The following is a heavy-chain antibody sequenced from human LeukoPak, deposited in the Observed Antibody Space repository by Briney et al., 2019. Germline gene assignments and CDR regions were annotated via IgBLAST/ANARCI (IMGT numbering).Heavy chain of an antibody. V-gene: IGHV4-34*01. Sequence: SETLSLTCAVYGGSFSGYYWSWIRQPPGKGLEWIGEINHSGSTNYNPSLKSRVTISVDTSKNQFSLKLSSVTAADTAVYYCARGLGLWSGYLGYWGQGTLVTVSS. CDR3: ARGLGLWSGYLGY. CDR2: INHSGST. CDR1: GGSFSGYY. J-gene: IGHJ4*02. D-gene: IGHD3-3*01.